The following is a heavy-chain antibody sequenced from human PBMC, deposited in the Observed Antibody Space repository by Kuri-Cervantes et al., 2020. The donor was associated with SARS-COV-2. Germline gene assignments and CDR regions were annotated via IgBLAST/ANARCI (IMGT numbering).Heavy chain of an antibody. CDR1: GGSFSSSYYY. Sequence: ESLKISCTVSGGSFSSSYYYWAWIRQPPGKGLEWIGSMSYSGSTYYNPSLKSRVTISVDTSKNQFSLKLSSVTAADTAVYYCARIMDIVVVPAAGYGMDVWGQGTTVTVSS. V-gene: IGHV4-39*01. D-gene: IGHD2-2*03. J-gene: IGHJ6*02. CDR2: MSYSGST. CDR3: ARIMDIVVVPAAGYGMDV.